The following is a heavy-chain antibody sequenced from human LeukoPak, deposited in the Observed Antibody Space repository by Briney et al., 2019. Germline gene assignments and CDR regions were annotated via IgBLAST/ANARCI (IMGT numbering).Heavy chain of an antibody. CDR3: ARDFTMVRGVILYYYYYMDV. CDR1: GYTFTGYY. J-gene: IGHJ6*03. V-gene: IGHV1-2*02. Sequence: ASVKVSCKASGYTFTGYYMHWVRQAPGQGLEWMGWINPNSGGTNYAQKFQGRVTMTRDTSISTAYTELSRLRSDDTAVYYCARDFTMVRGVILYYYYYMDVWGKGTTVTISS. D-gene: IGHD3-10*01. CDR2: INPNSGGT.